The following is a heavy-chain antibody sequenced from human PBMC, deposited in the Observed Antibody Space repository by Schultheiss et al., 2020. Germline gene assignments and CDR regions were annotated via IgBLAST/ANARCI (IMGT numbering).Heavy chain of an antibody. J-gene: IGHJ5*02. CDR1: GYTFTGYY. D-gene: IGHD2-2*01. Sequence: ASVKVSCKASGYTFTGYYMHWVRQAPGQGLEWMGRINPNSGGTNYAQKFQGRVTMTRDTSISTAYMELSSLRSEDTAVYYCARDGSDVVVPAACWFDPWGQGTLVTVSS. CDR2: INPNSGGT. V-gene: IGHV1-2*06. CDR3: ARDGSDVVVPAACWFDP.